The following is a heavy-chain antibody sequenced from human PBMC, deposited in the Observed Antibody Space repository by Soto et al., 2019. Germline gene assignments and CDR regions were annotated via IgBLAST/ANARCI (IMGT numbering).Heavy chain of an antibody. J-gene: IGHJ6*02. Sequence: QVQLVESGGGVVQPGRSLRLSCAASAFTFSSYGMHWVRQAPGKGLEWVSVISSDGTNKYYADSVKGRFTISRDNSKNTLFLQVNSLRAEETAVYYCPRASLSGHELRSDYFTSYYYYGIDVCGQGTTVTGSS. CDR1: AFTFSSYG. D-gene: IGHD3-3*01. V-gene: IGHV3-30-3*01. CDR3: PRASLSGHELRSDYFTSYYYYGIDV. CDR2: ISSDGTNK.